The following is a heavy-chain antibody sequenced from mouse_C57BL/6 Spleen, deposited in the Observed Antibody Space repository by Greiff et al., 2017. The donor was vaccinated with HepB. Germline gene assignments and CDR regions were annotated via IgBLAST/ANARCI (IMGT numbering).Heavy chain of an antibody. CDR3: ARDYYGSRTGYFDV. Sequence: DVHLVESGGGLVKPGGSLKLSCAASGFTFSSYTMSWVRQTPEKRLEWVATISGGGGNTYYPDSVKGRFTISRDNAKNTLYLQMSSLRSEDTALYYCARDYYGSRTGYFDVWGTGTTVTVSS. V-gene: IGHV5-9*01. J-gene: IGHJ1*03. CDR1: GFTFSSYT. CDR2: ISGGGGNT. D-gene: IGHD1-1*01.